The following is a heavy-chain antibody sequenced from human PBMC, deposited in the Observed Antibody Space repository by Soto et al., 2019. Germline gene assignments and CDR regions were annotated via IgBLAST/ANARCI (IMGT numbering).Heavy chain of an antibody. CDR1: GFTFSDDT. CDR2: ILSNYNT. J-gene: IGHJ5*02. D-gene: IGHD3-3*01. Sequence: PGGSLRLSCAASGFTFSDDTMNWFRQAPGKVLESIATILSNYNTYYAGSVRGRFTISRDNAKNSLYLQMNSLRDEDTAVYYCARESRFLEWLSLSWFDPWGQGTLVTVSS. V-gene: IGHV3-48*02. CDR3: ARESRFLEWLSLSWFDP.